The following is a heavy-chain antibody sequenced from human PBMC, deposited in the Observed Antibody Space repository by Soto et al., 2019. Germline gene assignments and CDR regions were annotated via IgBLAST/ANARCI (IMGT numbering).Heavy chain of an antibody. V-gene: IGHV4-59*08. CDR3: ARALFDILTGYPNWFDP. J-gene: IGHJ5*02. D-gene: IGHD3-9*01. CDR2: IYYSGST. Sequence: SETLSLTCTVSGGSISSYYWSWIRQPPGKGLEWIGYIYYSGSTNYNPSLKSRVTISVDTSKNQFSLKLSSVTAADTAVYYCARALFDILTGYPNWFDPWGQGTLVTVSS. CDR1: GGSISSYY.